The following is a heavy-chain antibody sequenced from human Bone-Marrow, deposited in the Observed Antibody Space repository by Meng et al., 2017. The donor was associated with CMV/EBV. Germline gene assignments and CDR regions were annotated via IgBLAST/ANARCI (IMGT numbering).Heavy chain of an antibody. Sequence: GESLKISCAASGFTFSDYYISWIRQAPGKGLEWVSYISRSGSTIYYADSVKGRFTISRDNAKNSLYLQMNSLRAEDTAVYYCARGNYDFWSGYYRYYYYGMDVWGQGTTVTVSS. CDR3: ARGNYDFWSGYYRYYYYGMDV. J-gene: IGHJ6*02. V-gene: IGHV3-11*01. D-gene: IGHD3-3*01. CDR2: ISRSGSTI. CDR1: GFTFSDYY.